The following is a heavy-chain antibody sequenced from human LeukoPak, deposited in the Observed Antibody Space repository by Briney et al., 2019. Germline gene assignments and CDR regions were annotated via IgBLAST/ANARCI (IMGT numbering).Heavy chain of an antibody. CDR2: ISYDGSSK. J-gene: IGHJ4*02. V-gene: IGHV3-30*04. Sequence: GGSLRLSCAASGFTFSTYAMHWVRQAPGKGLEWVAVISYDGSSKYYADSVKGRFTISRDNSKNSLYLQMNSLRAEDTAVYYCARGEICFDYWGQGTLVTVSS. CDR1: GFTFSTYA. CDR3: ARGEICFDY.